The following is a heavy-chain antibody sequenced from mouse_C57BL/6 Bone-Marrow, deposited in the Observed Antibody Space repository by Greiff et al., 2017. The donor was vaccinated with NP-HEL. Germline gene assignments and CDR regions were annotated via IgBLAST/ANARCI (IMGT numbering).Heavy chain of an antibody. CDR3: AMRRAY. CDR2: INPSTGGT. J-gene: IGHJ3*01. V-gene: IGHV1-42*01. CDR1: GYSFTGYY. Sequence: EVQRVESGPELVKPGASVKISCKASGYSFTGYYMNWVKQSPEKSLEWIGEINPSTGGTTYNQKFKAKATLTVDKSSSTAYMQLKSLTSEDSAVYYCAMRRAYWGQGTLVTVSA.